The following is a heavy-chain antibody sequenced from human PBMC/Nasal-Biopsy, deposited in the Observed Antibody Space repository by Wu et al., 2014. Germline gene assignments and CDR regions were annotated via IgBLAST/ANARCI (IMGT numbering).Heavy chain of an antibody. V-gene: IGHV1-3*01. J-gene: IGHJ4*02. Sequence: WINAGKGDTKYSQNFQDRVTITRDTSASTAYMELSSLTSEDTAVYYCARGGAPAFNYWGQGILVTVSS. CDR2: INAGKGDT. CDR3: ARGGAPAFNY.